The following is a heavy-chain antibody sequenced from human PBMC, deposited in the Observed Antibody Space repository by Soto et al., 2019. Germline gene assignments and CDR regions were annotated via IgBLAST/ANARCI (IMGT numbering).Heavy chain of an antibody. CDR3: AVNCITTSCATRSLNFDF. CDR2: IYGGGST. Sequence: PVQPLDSPSVIYGGGSTYYADSVKGRFTISRDNSKNTLYLQMNSLRAEGTAVYYCAVNCITTSCATRSLNFDFWGQGTLVTVSS. J-gene: IGHJ4*02. V-gene: IGHV3-66*01. D-gene: IGHD2-2*01.